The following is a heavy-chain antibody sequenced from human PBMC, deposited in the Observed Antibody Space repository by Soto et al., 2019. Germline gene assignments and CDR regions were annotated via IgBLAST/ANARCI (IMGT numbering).Heavy chain of an antibody. J-gene: IGHJ4*02. CDR1: SASINSNNW. V-gene: IGHV4-4*02. D-gene: IGHD3-3*01. CDR2: INHSGST. CDR3: AREPKQGLQSGYFDY. Sequence: SETLSLTCAVSSASINSNNWWSWVRQPPGKGLEWIGEINHSGSTNSNPSLKSRVTISVDRSKNHFSLNLSSVTAADTAVYYCAREPKQGLQSGYFDYWGQGTLVTVSS.